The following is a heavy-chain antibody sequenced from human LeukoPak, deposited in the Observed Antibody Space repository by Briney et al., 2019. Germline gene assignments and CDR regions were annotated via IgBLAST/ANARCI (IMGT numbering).Heavy chain of an antibody. V-gene: IGHV3-23*01. CDR2: ISGSGGST. Sequence: GGSLRLSCAASGFTFSSYTMNWVRQAPGKGLEWVSAISGSGGSTYYADSVKGRFTISRDNSKNTLYLQMNSLRAEDTAVYYCARFPTGTTGYWGQGTLVTVSS. D-gene: IGHD1-7*01. J-gene: IGHJ4*02. CDR3: ARFPTGTTGY. CDR1: GFTFSSYT.